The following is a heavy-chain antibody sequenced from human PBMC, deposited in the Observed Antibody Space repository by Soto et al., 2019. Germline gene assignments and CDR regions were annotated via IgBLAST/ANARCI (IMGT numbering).Heavy chain of an antibody. CDR3: ARGAMANFDY. J-gene: IGHJ4*02. CDR2: LIAMLGTP. V-gene: IGHV1-69*13. CDR1: GGTFGSHC. Sequence: ASVKVSCKGSGGTFGSHCIAWVRQAPGQGLEWMGGLIAMLGTPTYARKVQGRATITADESLTSSYLELRSLRSEDTAVYFCARGAMANFDYWGQGTVVTVSS. D-gene: IGHD5-18*01.